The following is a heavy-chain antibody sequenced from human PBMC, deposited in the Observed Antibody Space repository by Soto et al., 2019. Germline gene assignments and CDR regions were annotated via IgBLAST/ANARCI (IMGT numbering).Heavy chain of an antibody. CDR3: ARGVDAGVDV. D-gene: IGHD1-1*01. Sequence: QVQLVQSGAEVTKPGASVKVSCRASGYTFTTYDINWVRQATGQGLEWMGWMSPNSGATGYAQKFQGRVTMPSDTSISTAYMELSNLRSEDTAIYCCARGVDAGVDVWGQGTTVTVSS. V-gene: IGHV1-8*01. CDR1: GYTFTTYD. CDR2: MSPNSGAT. J-gene: IGHJ6*02.